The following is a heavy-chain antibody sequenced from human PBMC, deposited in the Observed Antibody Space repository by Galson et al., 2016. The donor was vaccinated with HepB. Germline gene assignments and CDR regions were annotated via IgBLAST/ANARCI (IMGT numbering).Heavy chain of an antibody. CDR3: VRGRGHSYGLRSFDY. D-gene: IGHD5-18*01. Sequence: SETLSLTCAVYGESFSGSWSWIRQPPGKELEWIGEVNQSGGTNYNPSLKSRVTISVDTSKNQFSLKLGSVTAADTAVYYCVRGRGHSYGLRSFDYWGLGTLVTVSS. CDR1: GESFSGS. V-gene: IGHV4-34*01. CDR2: VNQSGGT. J-gene: IGHJ4*02.